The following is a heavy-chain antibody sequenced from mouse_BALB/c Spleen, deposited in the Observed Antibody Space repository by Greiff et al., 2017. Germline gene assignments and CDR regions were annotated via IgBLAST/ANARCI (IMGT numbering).Heavy chain of an antibody. CDR2: IHSSGST. V-gene: IGHV3-1*02. Sequence: EVKLVESGPDLVKPSQSLSLTCTVTGYSFTSGYSWHLIRQLPGNKLEWMGYIHSSGSTNYNPSLKSRISITRDTSKNQFFLRLNSVTTEDTATYYCARGDVWYFDVWGAGTTVTVSS. CDR3: ARGDVWYFDV. J-gene: IGHJ1*01. CDR1: GYSFTSGYS.